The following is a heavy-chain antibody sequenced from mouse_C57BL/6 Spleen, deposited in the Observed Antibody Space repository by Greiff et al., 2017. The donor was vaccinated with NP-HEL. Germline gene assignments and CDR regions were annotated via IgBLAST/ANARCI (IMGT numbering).Heavy chain of an antibody. CDR3: AREGTIRLSHYFDY. CDR1: GYSFTDYN. J-gene: IGHJ2*01. D-gene: IGHD2-12*01. Sequence: EVQLQQSGPELVKPGASVKISCKASGYSFTDYNMNWVKQSNGKSLEWIGVINPNYGTTSYNQKFKGKATLTVDRSSSTAYMQLNSLTSEDSAVYYCAREGTIRLSHYFDYWGQGTTLTVSS. CDR2: INPNYGTT. V-gene: IGHV1-39*01.